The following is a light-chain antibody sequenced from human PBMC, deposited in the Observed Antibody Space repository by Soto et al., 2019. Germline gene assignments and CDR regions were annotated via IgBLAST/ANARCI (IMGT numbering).Light chain of an antibody. Sequence: QSALTQPRSVSGSPGQSVTISCTGTSSDVGGYNYVSWYQHHPGKAPKLMIYDVTKRPSGVPDRFSGSKSGNTASLTISGLQAEDEADYYCYSYAGITGVFGGGTKVTVL. V-gene: IGLV2-11*01. CDR2: DVT. CDR1: SSDVGGYNY. J-gene: IGLJ2*01. CDR3: YSYAGITGV.